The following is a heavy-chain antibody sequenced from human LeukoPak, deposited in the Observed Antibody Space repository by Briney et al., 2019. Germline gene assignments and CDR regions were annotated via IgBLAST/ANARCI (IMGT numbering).Heavy chain of an antibody. Sequence: GGSLRLSCAASGFKFDGYGMIWVRQVPGKGLQWVSGINWVGSSTNYADSVKGRFTISRDNAKKSLYLQMNSLRVEDTAFYYCVRGSDYGDYLNWLDFWGQGTQVTVSS. CDR2: INWVGSST. CDR1: GFKFDGYG. CDR3: VRGSDYGDYLNWLDF. D-gene: IGHD4-17*01. V-gene: IGHV3-20*04. J-gene: IGHJ5*01.